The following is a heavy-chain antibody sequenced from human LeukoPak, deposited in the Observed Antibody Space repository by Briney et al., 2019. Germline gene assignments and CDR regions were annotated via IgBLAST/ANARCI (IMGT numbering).Heavy chain of an antibody. J-gene: IGHJ4*02. Sequence: ASVKVSCKASGYTFTNYYIHWVRQAPGQGLEWMGMIIPSDGFTTYAQKFQGRHTMTRDMSTSTVYMELSSLRSEDTALYYCATAGRRLFGVLIPLSFDYWGQGTLVTVSS. CDR2: IIPSDGFT. V-gene: IGHV1-46*01. CDR1: GYTFTNYY. CDR3: ATAGRRLFGVLIPLSFDY. D-gene: IGHD3-3*01.